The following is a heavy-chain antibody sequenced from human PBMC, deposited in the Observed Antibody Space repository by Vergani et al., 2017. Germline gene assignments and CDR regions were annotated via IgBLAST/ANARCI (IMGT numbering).Heavy chain of an antibody. Sequence: QVQLVQSGAEVKKPGSSVKVSCKASGGTFSSYAISWVRQAPGQGLEWMGRIIPIFGTANYAPKFQGRVTITADESTSTAYMELSSLRSEDTAVYYCASLIMGSGSYGEGDYWGQGTLVTVSS. CDR2: IIPIFGTA. J-gene: IGHJ4*02. V-gene: IGHV1-69*18. D-gene: IGHD3-10*01. CDR3: ASLIMGSGSYGEGDY. CDR1: GGTFSSYA.